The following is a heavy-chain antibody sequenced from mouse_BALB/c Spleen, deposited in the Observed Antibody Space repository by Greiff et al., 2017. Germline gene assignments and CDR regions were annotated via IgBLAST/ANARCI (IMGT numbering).Heavy chain of an antibody. CDR1: GYSITSDYA. J-gene: IGHJ4*01. CDR3: ARRTYAMDD. CDR2: ISYSGST. Sequence: DVQLQESGPGLVKPSQSLSLTCTVTGYSITSDYAWNWIRQFPGNKLEWMGYISYSGSTSYNPSLKSRISITRDTSKNQFFLQLNSVTTEDTATYYCARRTYAMDDWGQGTSVTVSS. V-gene: IGHV3-2*02.